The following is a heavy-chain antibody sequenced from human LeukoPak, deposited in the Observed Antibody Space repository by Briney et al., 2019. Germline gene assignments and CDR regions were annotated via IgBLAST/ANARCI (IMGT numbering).Heavy chain of an antibody. V-gene: IGHV4-59*01. CDR3: ARERFLEWLLFFDY. Sequence: SETLSLTCTVSGGSISSYYWSWIRQPPGKGLEWIGYIYYSGSTNYNPSLKSRVTISVDTSKNQFSLKLSSVTAADTAVYYCARERFLEWLLFFDYWGQGTLVTVSS. CDR1: GGSISSYY. J-gene: IGHJ4*02. CDR2: IYYSGST. D-gene: IGHD3-3*01.